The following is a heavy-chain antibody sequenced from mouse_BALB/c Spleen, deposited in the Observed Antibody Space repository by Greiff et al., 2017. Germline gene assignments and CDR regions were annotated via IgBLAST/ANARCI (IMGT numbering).Heavy chain of an antibody. Sequence: EVKLVESGGGLVKPGGSLKLSCAASGFTFSSYAMSWVRQSPEKRLEWVAEISSGGSYTYYPDTVTGRFTISRDNAKNTLYLEMSSLRSEDTAMYYCARGAYYGSSYGFAYWGQGTLVTVSA. J-gene: IGHJ3*01. CDR3: ARGAYYGSSYGFAY. V-gene: IGHV5-9-4*01. CDR1: GFTFSSYA. D-gene: IGHD1-1*01. CDR2: ISSGGSYT.